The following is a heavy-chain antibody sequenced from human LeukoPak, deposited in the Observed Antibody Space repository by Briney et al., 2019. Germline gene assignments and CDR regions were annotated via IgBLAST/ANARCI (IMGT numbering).Heavy chain of an antibody. Sequence: PSETLSLTCTVSGGSFSSGSYYWSWIRQPPGKGLEWIGYIYYSGSTNYNPSLKSRVTISVDTSKNQFSLKLSSVTAADTAVYYCARSAYYDILTGYSYYSDYWGQGTLVTVSS. D-gene: IGHD3-9*01. CDR1: GGSFSSGSYY. CDR2: IYYSGST. CDR3: ARSAYYDILTGYSYYSDY. J-gene: IGHJ4*02. V-gene: IGHV4-61*01.